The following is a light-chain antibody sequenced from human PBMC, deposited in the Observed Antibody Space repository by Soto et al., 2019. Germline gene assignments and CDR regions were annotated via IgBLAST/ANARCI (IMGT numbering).Light chain of an antibody. CDR3: QHYGASPIT. Sequence: EIVLTQSPGTLSLSPWERATLSCLASQSVSSRLAWYQQKPGQAPRLLISGASSRATGIPDRFSGSGSGTDFSLTIDRLEPEDFALYYCQHYGASPITFGQGTRLEIK. CDR2: GAS. J-gene: IGKJ5*01. V-gene: IGKV3-20*01. CDR1: QSVSSR.